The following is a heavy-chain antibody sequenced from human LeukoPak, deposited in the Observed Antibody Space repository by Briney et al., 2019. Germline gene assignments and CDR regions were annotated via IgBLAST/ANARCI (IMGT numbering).Heavy chain of an antibody. CDR2: ISAYNGNT. Sequence: WASVKVSCKASGYTFTSYGIRWVRQAPGQGLEWMGWISAYNGNTNYAQKLQGRVTMTTDTSTSTAYMELRSLRSDDTAVYYCAREKYYYDSSGYYPLDYWGQGTLVTVSS. D-gene: IGHD3-22*01. J-gene: IGHJ4*02. V-gene: IGHV1-18*01. CDR3: AREKYYYDSSGYYPLDY. CDR1: GYTFTSYG.